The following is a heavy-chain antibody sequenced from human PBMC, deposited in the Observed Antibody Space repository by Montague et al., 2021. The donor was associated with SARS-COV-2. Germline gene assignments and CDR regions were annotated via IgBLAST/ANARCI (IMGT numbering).Heavy chain of an antibody. D-gene: IGHD2-2*01. V-gene: IGHV1-8*01. CDR2: VNPNSANT. Sequence: SVKVSCKASAYTFTSFDIHWVRQAPGQGLEWMGWVNPNSANTGYAQKFQGRVTMTRNIAVSTAYMELGSLRSEDTAVYYCARVRNFQLLFEYHYGMDVWGQGTTITVSS. CDR3: ARVRNFQLLFEYHYGMDV. J-gene: IGHJ6*02. CDR1: AYTFTSFD.